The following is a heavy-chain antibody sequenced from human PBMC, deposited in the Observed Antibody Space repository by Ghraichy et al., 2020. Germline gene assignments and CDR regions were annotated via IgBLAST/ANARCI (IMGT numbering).Heavy chain of an antibody. J-gene: IGHJ4*02. V-gene: IGHV3-7*01. Sequence: GGSLRLSCAASGFTFSSYWMSWVRQAPGKGLEWVANIKQDGSEKYYVDSVKGRFTISRDNAKNSLYLQMNSLRAEDTAVYYCARDSQLVLMTYFDYWGQGTLVTVSS. CDR1: GFTFSSYW. D-gene: IGHD6-13*01. CDR3: ARDSQLVLMTYFDY. CDR2: IKQDGSEK.